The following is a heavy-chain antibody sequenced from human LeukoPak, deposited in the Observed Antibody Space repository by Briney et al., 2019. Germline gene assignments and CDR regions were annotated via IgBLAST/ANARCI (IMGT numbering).Heavy chain of an antibody. CDR2: ISGDGDST. CDR1: GFTFDDYA. CDR3: AKDLGPSGAAWFDP. J-gene: IGHJ5*02. D-gene: IGHD4-17*01. V-gene: IGHV3-43*02. Sequence: PGGSLKLSCAASGFTFDDYAMHWVRQAPGKGLEWVSLISGDGDSTYYADSVKGRFTISRDNSKNSLYLQMNSLRTENTALYYCAKDLGPSGAAWFDPWGQGTLVTVSS.